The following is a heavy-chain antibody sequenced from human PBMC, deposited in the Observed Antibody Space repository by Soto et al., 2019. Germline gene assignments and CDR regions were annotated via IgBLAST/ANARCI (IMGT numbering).Heavy chain of an antibody. CDR3: ARCGYYGSGSYFGVPTYMDV. V-gene: IGHV1-46*02. J-gene: IGHJ6*03. CDR1: GYSFNSYY. Sequence: VASVEVSCKASGYSFNSYYMHWVRQAPGQGLEWMGIINPSGGSTSYAQKFQGRVTMTRDTSTSTVYMELSSLRSEDTAVYHCARCGYYGSGSYFGVPTYMDVWGKGTTVTVSS. D-gene: IGHD3-10*01. CDR2: INPSGGST.